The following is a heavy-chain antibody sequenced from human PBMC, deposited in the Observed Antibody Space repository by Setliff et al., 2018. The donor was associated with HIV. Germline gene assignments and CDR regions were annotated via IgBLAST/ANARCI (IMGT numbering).Heavy chain of an antibody. Sequence: PSETLSLTCIVSGGSISSSSYYWGWIRQPPGKGLEWIGTVYYSGSTYYNPSLKRRVTISVDTSENQFSLKLSSVTAADTAVYYCARDGYSSSWYVISGSFDYWGQGILVTVSS. CDR2: VYYSGST. V-gene: IGHV4-39*07. CDR1: GGSISSSSYY. CDR3: ARDGYSSSWYVISGSFDY. D-gene: IGHD6-13*01. J-gene: IGHJ4*02.